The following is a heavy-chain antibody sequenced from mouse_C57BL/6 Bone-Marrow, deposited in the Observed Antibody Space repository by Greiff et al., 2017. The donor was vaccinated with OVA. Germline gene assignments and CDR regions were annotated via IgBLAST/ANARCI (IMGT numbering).Heavy chain of an antibody. D-gene: IGHD1-1*01. V-gene: IGHV1-18*01. CDR3: ARREVYYGSSPWFAY. CDR1: GYTFTDYN. Sequence: EVQLQQSGPELVKPGASVKIPCKASGYTFTDYNMDWVKQSHGKRLEWIGDINPNNGGTIYNQKFKGKATLTVDKSSSTAYMELRSLTSEDTAVYYCARREVYYGSSPWFAYWGQGTLVTVSA. J-gene: IGHJ3*01. CDR2: INPNNGGT.